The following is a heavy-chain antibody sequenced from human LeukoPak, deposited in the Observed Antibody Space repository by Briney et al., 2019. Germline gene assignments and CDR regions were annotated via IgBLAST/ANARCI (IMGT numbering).Heavy chain of an antibody. J-gene: IGHJ6*04. Sequence: SETLSLTCAVSGGSLSGYYWSWIRHTPGKGLEWIGEINHSGSTNYNPSLKSRVTISVDTSKNQFSLKLSSVTAADTAVYYCARGTSGARYYYYGMDVWGKGTTVTVSS. D-gene: IGHD2-8*02. CDR3: ARGTSGARYYYYGMDV. CDR1: GGSLSGYY. V-gene: IGHV4-34*01. CDR2: INHSGST.